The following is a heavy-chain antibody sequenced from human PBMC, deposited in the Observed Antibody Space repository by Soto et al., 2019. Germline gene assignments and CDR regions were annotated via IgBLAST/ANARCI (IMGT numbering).Heavy chain of an antibody. CDR3: ARETLVGGNYYYYGMDV. CDR2: INWNGGST. D-gene: IGHD1-26*01. J-gene: IGHJ6*02. CDR1: GLTFDDYG. V-gene: IGHV3-20*04. Sequence: GSLRLSCAASGLTFDDYGMSWVRQAPGGGLEWVSGINWNGGSTGYADSVKGRFTISRDNAKNSLYLQMNSLRAEDTALYYCARETLVGGNYYYYGMDVWGQGTTVTVSS.